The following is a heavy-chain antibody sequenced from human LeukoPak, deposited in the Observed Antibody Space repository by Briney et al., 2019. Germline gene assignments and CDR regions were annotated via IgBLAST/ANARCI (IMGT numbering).Heavy chain of an antibody. V-gene: IGHV4-39*01. D-gene: IGHD3/OR15-3a*01. CDR3: ARQTGSGLFILP. Sequence: SETLSLTCTVSGGFISSYYWGWIRQPPGKGLEWIGSIYYSGNTYYNASLKSQVSISIDTSKNQFSLRLTSVTAADTAVYYCARQTGSGLFILPGGQGTLVTVSS. CDR1: GGFISSYY. CDR2: IYYSGNT. J-gene: IGHJ4*02.